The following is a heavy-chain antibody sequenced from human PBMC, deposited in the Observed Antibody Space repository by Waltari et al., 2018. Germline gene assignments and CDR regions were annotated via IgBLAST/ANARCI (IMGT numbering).Heavy chain of an antibody. D-gene: IGHD4-4*01. V-gene: IGHV4-34*01. CDR2: INHSGST. CDR1: GGSFSGYY. CDR3: ARPVKKGNSETFDY. J-gene: IGHJ4*02. Sequence: QVQLQQWGAGLLKPSATLSLTCAVYGGSFSGYYWSWIRQPPGKGLEWIGEINHSGSTNYNPSLKSRVTISVDTSKNQFSLKLSSVTTADTAVYYCARPVKKGNSETFDYWGQGTLVTVSS.